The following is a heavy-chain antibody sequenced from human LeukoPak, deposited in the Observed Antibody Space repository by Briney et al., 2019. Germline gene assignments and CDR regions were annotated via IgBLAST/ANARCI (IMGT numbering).Heavy chain of an antibody. CDR1: GGPLIGYF. Sequence: SETLPLTCSVYGGPLIGYFWGWIRQPPGKVVELISEINDSGSTNYNPTLKSRVTISVETSKPQLSLKLSSVTAADTAVYYCARGIGGSWDQFDYWGQGTLVTVSS. D-gene: IGHD1-26*01. J-gene: IGHJ4*02. CDR2: INDSGST. V-gene: IGHV4-34*01. CDR3: ARGIGGSWDQFDY.